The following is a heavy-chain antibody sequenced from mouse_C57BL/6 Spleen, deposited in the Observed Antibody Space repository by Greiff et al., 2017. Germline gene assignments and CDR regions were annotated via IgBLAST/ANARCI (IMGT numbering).Heavy chain of an antibody. CDR2: IWSGGST. J-gene: IGHJ4*01. V-gene: IGHV2-2*01. Sequence: QVQLKQSGPGLVQPSQSLSITCTVSGFSLTSYGVHWVRQSPGKGLDWLGVIWSGGSTDYNAAFISRLSISKNKSKSQVFFKMNSLQADDTAIYYCAIKGTTSAIDYWGQGTSVTVSS. CDR1: GFSLTSYG. D-gene: IGHD1-1*01. CDR3: AIKGTTSAIDY.